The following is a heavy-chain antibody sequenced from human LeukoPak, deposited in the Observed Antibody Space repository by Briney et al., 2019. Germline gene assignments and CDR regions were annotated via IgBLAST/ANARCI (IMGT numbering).Heavy chain of an antibody. CDR3: AKDGECSYGYPTPDHLDA. Sequence: GGSLRLSCAVSGLTFSNFWMSWVRQAPGKGLEWVAHIKGDGRDKYYVASVKGRFTISRDNAKNSLYLQMNSLRAEDTAFYYCAKDGECSYGYPTPDHLDAWGQGTLVTVSS. CDR2: IKGDGRDK. J-gene: IGHJ5*02. CDR1: GLTFSNFW. D-gene: IGHD5-18*01. V-gene: IGHV3-7*03.